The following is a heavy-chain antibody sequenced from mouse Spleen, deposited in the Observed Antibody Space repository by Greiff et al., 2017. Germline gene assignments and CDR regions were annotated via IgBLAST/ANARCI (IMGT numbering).Heavy chain of an antibody. Sequence: EVKLVESGGGLVKLGGSLKLSCAASGFTFSSYYMSWVRQTPEKRLEWVATISSGGGSTYYPDSVKGRFTISRDNAKNTLYLQMSSLNSEDTAVYYCARGVDYDGWFAYWGQGTLVTVSA. CDR1: GFTFSSYY. D-gene: IGHD2-4*01. CDR2: ISSGGGST. J-gene: IGHJ3*01. CDR3: ARGVDYDGWFAY. V-gene: IGHV5-9*04.